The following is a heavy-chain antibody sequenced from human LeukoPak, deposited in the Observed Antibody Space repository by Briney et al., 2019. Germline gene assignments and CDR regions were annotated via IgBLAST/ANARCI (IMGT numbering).Heavy chain of an antibody. CDR3: ARGTSPTYYYGSGSYRY. J-gene: IGHJ4*02. Sequence: SETLSLTCTVSGGSISSYYWSWIRQPPGKGLEWIGYIYYSGSTNYNPSLKSRVTISVDTPKNQFSLKLSSVTAADTAVYYCARGTSPTYYYGSGSYRYWGQGTLVTVSS. CDR1: GGSISSYY. V-gene: IGHV4-59*12. D-gene: IGHD3-10*01. CDR2: IYYSGST.